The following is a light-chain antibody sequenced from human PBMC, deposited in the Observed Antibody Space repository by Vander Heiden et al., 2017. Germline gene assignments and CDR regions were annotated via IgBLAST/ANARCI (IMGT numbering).Light chain of an antibody. Sequence: EIVLTQSPGTLSVSPGERGTLSSRPSQSVASTYLAWFQQKPGQAPRLLIYGASSRATGIPDRFRGSGSGTDFTLTISRLEPEDFAVYFCQQYGSSPLTFGGGTKVEIK. CDR2: GAS. CDR3: QQYGSSPLT. V-gene: IGKV3-20*01. CDR1: QSVASTY. J-gene: IGKJ4*01.